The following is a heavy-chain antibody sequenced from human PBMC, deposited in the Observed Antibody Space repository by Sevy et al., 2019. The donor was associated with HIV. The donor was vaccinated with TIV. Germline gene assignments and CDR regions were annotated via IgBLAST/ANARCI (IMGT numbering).Heavy chain of an antibody. CDR3: ARVKRPLGYCSGGSCYSAYYFDY. Sequence: SETLSLTCTVSGGSISSYYWSWIRQPPGKGLEWIGYIYYSGSTNYNPSLKSRVTISVDTSKNQFSLKLSSVTAAETAVYYCARVKRPLGYCSGGSCYSAYYFDYWGQGTLVTVSS. J-gene: IGHJ4*02. V-gene: IGHV4-59*01. CDR2: IYYSGST. D-gene: IGHD2-15*01. CDR1: GGSISSYY.